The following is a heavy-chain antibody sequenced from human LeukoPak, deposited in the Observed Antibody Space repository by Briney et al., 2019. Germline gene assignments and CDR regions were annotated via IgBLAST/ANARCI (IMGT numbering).Heavy chain of an antibody. D-gene: IGHD5-18*01. CDR3: ARELQLWSRYYYYTDV. J-gene: IGHJ6*03. V-gene: IGHV4-61*02. CDR2: IYTSGST. Sequence: SETLSLTCTVSGGSISSGSYYWSWIRQPAGKGLEWIVRIYTSGSTNYNPSLKSRVTISVDTSKNQFSLKLSSVTAADTAVYYCARELQLWSRYYYYTDVWGKGTTVTVSS. CDR1: GGSISSGSYY.